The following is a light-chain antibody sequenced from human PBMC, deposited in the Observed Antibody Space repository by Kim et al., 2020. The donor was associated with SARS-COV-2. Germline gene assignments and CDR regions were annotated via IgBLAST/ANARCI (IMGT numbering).Light chain of an antibody. CDR3: QQRSNWPRT. J-gene: IGKJ1*01. Sequence: FPPGERATLSCRASHSISRYLAWYQQTPGQTPRLLIYDATNRATGIPARFSGSGSGTDFTLTISSLDPEDFAVYYCQQRSNWPRTFGQGTKVDIK. CDR1: HSISRY. V-gene: IGKV3-11*01. CDR2: DAT.